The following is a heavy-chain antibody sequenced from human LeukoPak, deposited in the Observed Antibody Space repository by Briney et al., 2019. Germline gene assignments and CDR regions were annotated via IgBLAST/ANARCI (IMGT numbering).Heavy chain of an antibody. V-gene: IGHV3-23*01. J-gene: IGHJ4*02. Sequence: PGGSLRLSCAASGFTFSSYAMSWVRQAPGKGLEWVSAISGSGGSTYYADSVKGRFTISRDNSKNTLYLQMNSLRAEDTAVYYCAKDSPDCSGGSCYQQSFDYWGQGTLVTVSS. CDR3: AKDSPDCSGGSCYQQSFDY. CDR2: ISGSGGST. CDR1: GFTFSSYA. D-gene: IGHD2-15*01.